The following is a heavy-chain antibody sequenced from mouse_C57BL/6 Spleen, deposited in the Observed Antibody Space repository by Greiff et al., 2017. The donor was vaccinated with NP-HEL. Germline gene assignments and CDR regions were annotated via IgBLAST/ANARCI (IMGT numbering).Heavy chain of an antibody. CDR3: ARRAGYEAMDY. CDR1: GYTFTSYW. CDR2: IDPSDSYT. Sequence: VQLQQPGAELVMPGASVKLSFKASGYTFTSYWMHWVKQRPGQGLEWIGEIDPSDSYTNYNQKFKGKSTLTVDKSSSTAYMQLSSLTSEDSAVYYCARRAGYEAMDYWGQGTSVTVSS. D-gene: IGHD3-2*02. J-gene: IGHJ4*01. V-gene: IGHV1-69*01.